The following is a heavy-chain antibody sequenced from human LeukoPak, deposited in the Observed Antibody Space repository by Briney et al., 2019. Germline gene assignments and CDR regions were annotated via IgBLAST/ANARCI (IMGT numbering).Heavy chain of an antibody. CDR2: INPSGVST. Sequence: ASVKVSCKASGYTFTSYYMHWVRQAPGQGLEGMGIINPSGVSTSYAQKFQGRVTMTRDTSTSTVDMELSSLRSEDTAVYYCGRENYGSGLDLDYWGQGTLVTVSS. J-gene: IGHJ4*02. CDR3: GRENYGSGLDLDY. CDR1: GYTFTSYY. D-gene: IGHD3-10*01. V-gene: IGHV1-46*01.